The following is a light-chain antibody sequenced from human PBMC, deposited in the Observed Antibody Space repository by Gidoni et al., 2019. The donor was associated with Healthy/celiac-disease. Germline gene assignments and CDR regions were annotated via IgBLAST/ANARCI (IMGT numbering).Light chain of an antibody. Sequence: SVSGSPGQSITIACTGTSSDVGGYNYVSCYQQHPGKAPKLMIYDVSNRPSGVSNRFSGSKSGNTASLTISGLQAEDEADYYCSSYTSSSTWVFGGGTKLTVL. CDR1: SSDVGGYNY. CDR2: DVS. V-gene: IGLV2-14*04. J-gene: IGLJ3*02. CDR3: SSYTSSSTWV.